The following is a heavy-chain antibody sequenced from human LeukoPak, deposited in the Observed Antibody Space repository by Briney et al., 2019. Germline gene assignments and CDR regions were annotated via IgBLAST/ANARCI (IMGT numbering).Heavy chain of an antibody. D-gene: IGHD2-8*01. CDR2: IYTSGST. CDR1: GGSISSYY. J-gene: IGHJ4*02. V-gene: IGHV4-4*07. Sequence: SETLSLTCTVSGGSISSYYWSWIRQPAGKGLEWIGRIYTSGSTNYNPSLKSRVTMSVDTSKNQFSLKLSSVTAADTAVYYCARDGKCTNGVCFIRPTFFDYWGQGTLVTVSS. CDR3: ARDGKCTNGVCFIRPTFFDY.